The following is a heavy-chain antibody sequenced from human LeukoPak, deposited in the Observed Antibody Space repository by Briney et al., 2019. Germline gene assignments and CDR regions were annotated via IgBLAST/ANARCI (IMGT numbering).Heavy chain of an antibody. CDR2: IKSKTDGGTT. Sequence: GGSLRLSCAASGFTFSNAWMNWVRQAPGKGLEWVGRIKSKTDGGTTDYAAPVKGRFTISRDDSKNTLHLQMNSLKTEDTAVYYCSAPALLWTYYYYGMDVWGQGTTVTVSS. CDR3: SAPALLWTYYYYGMDV. CDR1: GFTFSNAW. V-gene: IGHV3-15*07. J-gene: IGHJ6*02. D-gene: IGHD3-10*01.